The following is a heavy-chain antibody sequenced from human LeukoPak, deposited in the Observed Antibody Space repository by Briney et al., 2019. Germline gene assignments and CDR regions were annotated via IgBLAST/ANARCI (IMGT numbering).Heavy chain of an antibody. CDR1: GFTFSRYW. D-gene: IGHD4-17*01. J-gene: IGHJ4*02. Sequence: GGSLRLSCAASGFTFSRYWMSWIRQAPGKGLEWLSYISSTGNTISYADSVKGRFTISRDNAKKSLYLQMNSLRVDDTAVYYCIRDYGDYWGQGTLVTVSS. CDR3: IRDYGDY. CDR2: ISSTGNTI. V-gene: IGHV3-11*01.